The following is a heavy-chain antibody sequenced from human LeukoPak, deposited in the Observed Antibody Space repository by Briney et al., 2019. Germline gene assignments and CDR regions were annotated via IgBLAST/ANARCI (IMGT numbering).Heavy chain of an antibody. D-gene: IGHD3-10*01. Sequence: GGSLRLSCVASGFTFSNYVMNWVRQAPGKGLEWVANIKQDGSEKYYVDSVKGRFTISRDNAKNSLYLQMNSLRAEDTAVYYCARDRGSQDYWGQGTLVTVSS. J-gene: IGHJ4*02. CDR1: GFTFSNYV. CDR2: IKQDGSEK. CDR3: ARDRGSQDY. V-gene: IGHV3-7*05.